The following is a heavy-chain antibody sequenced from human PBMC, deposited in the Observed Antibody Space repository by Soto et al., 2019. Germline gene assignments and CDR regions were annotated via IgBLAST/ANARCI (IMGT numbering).Heavy chain of an antibody. Sequence: AGSLRLSCVASQFTFSRYALTWVRQAPGKGLEWVSAISGSGGSTYYADSVKGRFAVSRDNSKSTLYLQMNRLRDEDSAVYYCAKVLTGEMATVFQAFDIWGQGTVVTV. D-gene: IGHD4-4*01. CDR1: QFTFSRYA. V-gene: IGHV3-23*01. J-gene: IGHJ3*02. CDR3: AKVLTGEMATVFQAFDI. CDR2: ISGSGGST.